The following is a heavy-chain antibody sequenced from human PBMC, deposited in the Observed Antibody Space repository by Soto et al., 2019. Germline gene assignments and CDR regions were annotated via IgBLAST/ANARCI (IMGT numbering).Heavy chain of an antibody. V-gene: IGHV4-4*02. D-gene: IGHD2-15*01. CDR2: INHSGST. CDR1: SGSISSSNW. J-gene: IGHJ5*02. CDR3: ARGRGIVVVVENNWFDP. Sequence: SETLSLTCAVSSGSISSSNWWSWVRQPPGKGLEWIGEINHSGSTNYNPSLKSRVTISVDTSKNQFSLKLSSVTAADTAVYYCARGRGIVVVVENNWFDPWGQGTLVTVSS.